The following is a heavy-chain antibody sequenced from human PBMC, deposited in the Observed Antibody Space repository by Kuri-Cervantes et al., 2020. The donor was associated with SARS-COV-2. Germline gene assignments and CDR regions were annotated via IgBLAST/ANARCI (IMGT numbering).Heavy chain of an antibody. CDR2: IYYSGST. Sequence: LRLSCTVSGGSISSGGYYWSWIRQHPGKGLEWIGYIYYSGSTYYNPSLKSLVTISVDTSKNQFSLKLSSVTAADTAVYYCARGYTTTVIEFGYFDYWGQGTLVTVSS. D-gene: IGHD4-17*01. J-gene: IGHJ4*02. V-gene: IGHV4-31*01. CDR3: ARGYTTTVIEFGYFDY. CDR1: GGSISSGGYY.